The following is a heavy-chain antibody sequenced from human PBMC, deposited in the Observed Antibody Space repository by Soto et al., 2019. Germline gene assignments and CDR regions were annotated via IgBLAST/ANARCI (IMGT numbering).Heavy chain of an antibody. CDR2: ISAYNGNT. V-gene: IGHV1-18*04. J-gene: IGHJ4*02. Sequence: GASVKVSCKASGYTFTSYGISWLRQAPGQGLEWMGWISAYNGNTNYAQKLQGRVTMTTDTSTSTAYMELRSLRSDDTAVYYCARDRYDSSGYYPMFPDYWGQGTLVTVSS. CDR1: GYTFTSYG. CDR3: ARDRYDSSGYYPMFPDY. D-gene: IGHD3-22*01.